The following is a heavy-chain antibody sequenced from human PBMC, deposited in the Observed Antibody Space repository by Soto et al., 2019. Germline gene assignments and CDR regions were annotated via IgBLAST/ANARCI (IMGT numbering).Heavy chain of an antibody. CDR1: GYTFTSYG. CDR2: ISAYNGNT. Sequence: RASVKVSCKASGYTFTSYGISWVRQAPGQGLEWMGWISAYNGNTNYAQKLQGRVTMTTDTSTSTAYMELRSLRSDDTAVYYCARVGPYFGGVIVIFDYWGQGTLLTVSS. CDR3: ARVGPYFGGVIVIFDY. V-gene: IGHV1-18*01. D-gene: IGHD3-16*02. J-gene: IGHJ4*02.